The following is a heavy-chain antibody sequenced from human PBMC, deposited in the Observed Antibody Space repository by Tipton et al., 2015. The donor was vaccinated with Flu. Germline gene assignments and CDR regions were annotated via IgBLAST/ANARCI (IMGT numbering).Heavy chain of an antibody. CDR1: GGIFSPYA. CDR3: ARGPYYYSSYMDV. J-gene: IGHJ6*03. Sequence: QLVQSGAEVKKPGSSVKVSCKTSGGIFSPYAISWVRQAPGQGLEWLGGIIAIFGTANYAQKFQGRVTITADESTSTVYMELSSLRSEDTAVYYCARGPYYYSSYMDVWGKGTTVSVSS. V-gene: IGHV1-69*01. CDR2: IIAIFGTA.